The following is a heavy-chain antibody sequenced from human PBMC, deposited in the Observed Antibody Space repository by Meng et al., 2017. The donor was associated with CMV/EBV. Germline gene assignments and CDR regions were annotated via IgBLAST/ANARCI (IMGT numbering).Heavy chain of an antibody. D-gene: IGHD6-6*01. CDR3: ARRRSSSRWFDP. Sequence: KVSCKGSGYTLTSYWIVWVRQMPGKGLEWMGLIYPGDSDTKYSPSFQGQVTISADKSISTAYLQWSSLKASDTAIYYCARRRSSSRWFDPWGQGTQVTVSS. J-gene: IGHJ5*02. V-gene: IGHV5-51*01. CDR2: IYPGDSDT. CDR1: GYTLTSYW.